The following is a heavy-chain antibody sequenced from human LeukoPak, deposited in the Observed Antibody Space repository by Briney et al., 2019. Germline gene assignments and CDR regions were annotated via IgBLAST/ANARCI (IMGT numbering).Heavy chain of an antibody. CDR2: IYTSGST. CDR3: ARDIWGYYYYYMDV. J-gene: IGHJ6*03. Sequence: SETLSLTCTVSGDSIRSASDYWSWIRQPAGKGLEWIGRIYTSGSTSYNSSLKSRVTISLDTSKNQFSLKLTSVTAADTAVYYCARDIWGYYYYYMDVWGKGTTVTISS. V-gene: IGHV4-61*02. D-gene: IGHD3-10*01. CDR1: GDSIRSASDY.